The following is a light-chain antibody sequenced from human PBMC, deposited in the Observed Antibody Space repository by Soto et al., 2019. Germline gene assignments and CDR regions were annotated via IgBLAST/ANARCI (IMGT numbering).Light chain of an antibody. J-gene: IGKJ1*01. CDR3: QPYGSTPRT. CDR1: QSVSSSY. Sequence: TEFKQTPGTLSLSPGDRATLSCRPSQSVSSSYLAWYQQKPGQAPRLLIYDASRRATGIPDRLSGSGSGTDFTLTISRLEPEDFAVYYCQPYGSTPRTFGQGTTVDI. V-gene: IGKV3-20*01. CDR2: DAS.